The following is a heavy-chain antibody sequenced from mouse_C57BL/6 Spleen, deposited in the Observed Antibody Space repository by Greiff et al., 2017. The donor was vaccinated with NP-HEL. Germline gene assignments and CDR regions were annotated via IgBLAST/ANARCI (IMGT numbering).Heavy chain of an antibody. J-gene: IGHJ3*01. CDR3: ARWAELAWFAY. CDR1: GYTFTNYW. CDR2: IYPGGGYT. Sequence: QVHVKQSGAELVRPGTSVKMSCKASGYTFTNYWIGWAKQRPGHGLEWIGDIYPGGGYTNYNEKFKGKATLTADKSSSTAYMQFSSLTSEDSAIYYGARWAELAWFAYWGQGTLVTVSA. V-gene: IGHV1-63*01.